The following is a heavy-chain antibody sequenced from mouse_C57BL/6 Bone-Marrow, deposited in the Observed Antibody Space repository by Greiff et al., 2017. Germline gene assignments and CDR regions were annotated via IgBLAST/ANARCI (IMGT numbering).Heavy chain of an antibody. CDR2: IYPRSGNT. CDR3: ARSRGGLLQPFAY. V-gene: IGHV1-81*01. D-gene: IGHD1-1*01. Sequence: QVTLKESGAELARPGASVKLSCKASGYTFTSYGISWVKQRTGQGLEWIGEIYPRSGNTYYNEKFKGKATLTADKSSSTAYMELRSLTSEDSAVYFCARSRGGLLQPFAYWGQGTLVTVSA. CDR1: GYTFTSYG. J-gene: IGHJ3*01.